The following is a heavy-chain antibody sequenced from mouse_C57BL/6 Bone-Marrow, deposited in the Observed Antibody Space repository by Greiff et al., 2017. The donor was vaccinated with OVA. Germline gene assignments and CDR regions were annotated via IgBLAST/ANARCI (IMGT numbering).Heavy chain of an antibody. CDR2: IYPRSGNT. V-gene: IGHV1-81*01. CDR3: ARGKLGRGGD. CDR1: GYTFTSYG. J-gene: IGHJ2*01. Sequence: QVQLQQSGAELVRPGASVKLSCKASGYTFTSYGISWVKQRPGQGLEWIGEIYPRSGNTYYNEKFKGKATLTADKSSRTAYMGLRSLTSEDSAVYFCARGKLGRGGDWGKGTTLTVSS. D-gene: IGHD4-1*01.